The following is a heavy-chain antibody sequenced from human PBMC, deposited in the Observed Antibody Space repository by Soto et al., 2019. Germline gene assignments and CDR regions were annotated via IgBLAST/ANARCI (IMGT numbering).Heavy chain of an antibody. CDR2: IYYSGST. CDR3: ARALRWWPDPNFDY. D-gene: IGHD2-15*01. V-gene: IGHV4-59*08. CDR1: GGSISSYY. J-gene: IGHJ4*02. Sequence: SETLSLTCTVSGGSISSYYWSWIRQPPGKGLEWIGYIYYSGSTNYNPSLKSRVTISVDKSKNQFSLKLSSVTAADTAVYYCARALRWWPDPNFDYWGQGTLVTVSS.